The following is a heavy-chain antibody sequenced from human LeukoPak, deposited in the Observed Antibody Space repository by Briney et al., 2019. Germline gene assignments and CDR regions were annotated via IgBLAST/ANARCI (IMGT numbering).Heavy chain of an antibody. Sequence: GGSLRLSCAASGFSFSSYGMGWVRQAPGKGLEWVSGISGSGGTTYYSDSVKGRFTISRDNSKNTLFLQMSSLRAEDTALYYCAKGFGVLIGHTYDAFDLWGQGTIVTVSS. J-gene: IGHJ3*01. CDR2: ISGSGGTT. CDR1: GFSFSSYG. D-gene: IGHD3-16*02. V-gene: IGHV3-23*01. CDR3: AKGFGVLIGHTYDAFDL.